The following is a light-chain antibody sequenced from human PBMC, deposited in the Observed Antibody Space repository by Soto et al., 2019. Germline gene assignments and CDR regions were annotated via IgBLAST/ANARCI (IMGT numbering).Light chain of an antibody. V-gene: IGKV1-5*03. Sequence: DIQMTQSPSTLSASVGDRVTITCRASQSINSWLAWYQQKPGEAPKLLIYKASTLHSGVPSRFSGGGSGTEFTLTISCLQPDDFATYYCQQYNSYSSLTFGGGTKV. CDR3: QQYNSYSSLT. J-gene: IGKJ4*01. CDR1: QSINSW. CDR2: KAS.